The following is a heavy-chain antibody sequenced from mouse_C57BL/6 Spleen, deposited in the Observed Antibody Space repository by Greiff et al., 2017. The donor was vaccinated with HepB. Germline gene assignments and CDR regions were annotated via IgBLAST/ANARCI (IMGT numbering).Heavy chain of an antibody. CDR2: IRNKANGYTT. V-gene: IGHV7-3*01. CDR1: GFTFTDYY. J-gene: IGHJ4*01. CDR3: ARFGTNAMDY. Sequence: EVQLVESGGGLVQPGGSLSLSCAASGFTFTDYYMSWVRQPPGKALEWLGFIRNKANGYTTEYSASVKGRFTISRNNSTSFLYLQMNALRAEDSATYYCARFGTNAMDYWGQGTSVTVSS. D-gene: IGHD4-1*01.